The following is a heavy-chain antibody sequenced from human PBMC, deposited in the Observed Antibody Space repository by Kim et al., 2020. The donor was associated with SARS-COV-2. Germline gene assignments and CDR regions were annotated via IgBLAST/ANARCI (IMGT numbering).Heavy chain of an antibody. CDR1: GYTFTGNH. CDR2: INPNSGDP. J-gene: IGHJ6*02. CDR3: ARGRPYLDV. Sequence: ASVKVSCKASGYTFTGNHIYWVRQAPGQGLEWMGWINPNSGDPRYGQKFQGRVTMTRDTSISTAYMEVSRLTSDDTAVYYCARGRPYLDVWGQGTTVTVSS. V-gene: IGHV1-2*02.